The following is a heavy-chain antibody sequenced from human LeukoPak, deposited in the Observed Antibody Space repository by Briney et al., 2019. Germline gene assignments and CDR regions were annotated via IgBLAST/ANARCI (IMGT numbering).Heavy chain of an antibody. CDR3: AREGGATHFDY. Sequence: GGSLRLSCAASGFTFSSYSMNWVRQAPWKGLEWVSYISSSSSTIYYADSVKGRFTISRDNAKNSLYLQMNSLRVEDTAVYYCAREGGATHFDYWGQGTLVTVSS. CDR1: GFTFSSYS. J-gene: IGHJ4*02. CDR2: ISSSSSTI. V-gene: IGHV3-48*01. D-gene: IGHD1-26*01.